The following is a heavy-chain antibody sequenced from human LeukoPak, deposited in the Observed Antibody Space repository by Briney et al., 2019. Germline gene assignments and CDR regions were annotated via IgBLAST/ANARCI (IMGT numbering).Heavy chain of an antibody. J-gene: IGHJ4*02. V-gene: IGHV1-18*04. CDR2: ISAFKGNT. CDR1: LYTLSSYG. Sequence: ASVRVSPEASLYTLSSYGISWVRQAPGQGGEWMGWISAFKGNTNTAQKLQGRVTMTPDTSTSTAYMELRSLRSDDTAVYYCARNLFSYYGSGSYFLPTPLFDYWGQGTLVTVSS. CDR3: ARNLFSYYGSGSYFLPTPLFDY. D-gene: IGHD3-10*01.